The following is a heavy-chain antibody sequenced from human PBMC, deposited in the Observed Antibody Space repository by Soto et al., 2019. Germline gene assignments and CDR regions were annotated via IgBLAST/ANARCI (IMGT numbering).Heavy chain of an antibody. CDR3: ARGIAVAADYHYGRDV. D-gene: IGHD6-19*01. CDR1: GGTFSSYA. J-gene: IGHJ6*02. Sequence: QVQLVQSGAEVKKPGSLVKVSWKASGGTFSSYAISWVRQAPGQGLEWMGGIIPIFGTANYAQKFQGRVTITADESTSTVYLELISLTAEDTGVYYCARGIAVAADYHYGRDVGGQGTTVVFSS. CDR2: IIPIFGTA. V-gene: IGHV1-69*01.